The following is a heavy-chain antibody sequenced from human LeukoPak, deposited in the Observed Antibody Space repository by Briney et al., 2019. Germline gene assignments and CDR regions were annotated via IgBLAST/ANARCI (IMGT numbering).Heavy chain of an antibody. J-gene: IGHJ6*03. V-gene: IGHV4-61*02. CDR1: GGSISSGSYY. D-gene: IGHD3-3*01. CDR3: AREDGYDFWSGYYSSYYYYMDV. Sequence: SETLSLTCTVSGGSISSGSYYWSWLRQPAGTGLEWIGRIYTSGSTNYNPSLKSRVTISVDTSKNQFSLKLSSVTAADTAVYYCAREDGYDFWSGYYSSYYYYMDVWGKGTTVTVSS. CDR2: IYTSGST.